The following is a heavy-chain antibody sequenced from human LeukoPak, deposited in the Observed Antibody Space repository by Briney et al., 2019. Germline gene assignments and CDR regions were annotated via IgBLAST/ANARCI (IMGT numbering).Heavy chain of an antibody. CDR3: ARHAQIAAAGTN. CDR2: IYPGDSDT. Sequence: GQSLKISCKGSGYSFTSYWIGWVRQLPGKGLAWLGIIYPGDSDTRYSPSFQGQATISADKSISTAYLQWSSLKASDTAMYYCARHAQIAAAGTNWGQGTLVTVSS. J-gene: IGHJ4*02. V-gene: IGHV5-51*01. CDR1: GYSFTSYW. D-gene: IGHD6-13*01.